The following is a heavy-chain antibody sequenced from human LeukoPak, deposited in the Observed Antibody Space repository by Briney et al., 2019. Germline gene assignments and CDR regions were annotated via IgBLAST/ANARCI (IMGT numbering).Heavy chain of an antibody. CDR2: ISSSSSTI. CDR3: AKEGYRDFDWFDP. CDR1: GFTFSSYS. V-gene: IGHV3-48*04. D-gene: IGHD5-12*01. J-gene: IGHJ5*02. Sequence: PGGSLRLSCAASGFTFSSYSMNWFRQAPGKGLEWVSYISSSSSTIYYADSVKGRFTISRDNAKNTLYLQMNSLRAEDTAVYYCAKEGYRDFDWFDPWGQGTLVTVSS.